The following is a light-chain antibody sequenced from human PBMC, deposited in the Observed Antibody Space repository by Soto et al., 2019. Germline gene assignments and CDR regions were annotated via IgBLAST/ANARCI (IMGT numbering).Light chain of an antibody. CDR2: DVS. V-gene: IGKV3-15*01. CDR3: QQYNNWPFS. J-gene: IGKJ5*01. CDR1: QGVTTN. Sequence: VLTQSPGTLSLSPGERATLSCRAAQGVTTNFAWYQQKSGQSPRLLIYDVSNRATGVPARFSGSGSETDFTLTISGLRSEDSAVYFCQQYNNWPFSFGQGTRLEIK.